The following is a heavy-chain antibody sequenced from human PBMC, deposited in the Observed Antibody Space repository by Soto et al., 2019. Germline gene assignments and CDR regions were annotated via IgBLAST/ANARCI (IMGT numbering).Heavy chain of an antibody. Sequence: GASVKVSCKASGGTFSSYAISWVRQAPGQGLEWMGGIIPIFGTANYAQKFQGRVTITADKSTSTAYMELSSLTSEDTAVYYCAGLYHYDSSGYYDYWGQGTLVTVSS. CDR2: IIPIFGTA. V-gene: IGHV1-69*06. CDR3: AGLYHYDSSGYYDY. D-gene: IGHD3-22*01. CDR1: GGTFSSYA. J-gene: IGHJ4*02.